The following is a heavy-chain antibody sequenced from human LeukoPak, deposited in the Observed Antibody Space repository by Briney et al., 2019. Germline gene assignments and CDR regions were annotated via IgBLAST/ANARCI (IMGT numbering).Heavy chain of an antibody. J-gene: IGHJ5*02. V-gene: IGHV1-69*13. D-gene: IGHD3-10*01. CDR3: ARPSPGYYGSGSYSLDP. CDR2: IIPIFGTA. Sequence: SVKVSCKASGGTFSSYAISWVRQAPGQGLEWMGGIIPIFGTANYAQKFQGRVTITADESTGTAYMELSSLRSEDTAVYYCARPSPGYYGSGSYSLDPWGQGTLVTVSS. CDR1: GGTFSSYA.